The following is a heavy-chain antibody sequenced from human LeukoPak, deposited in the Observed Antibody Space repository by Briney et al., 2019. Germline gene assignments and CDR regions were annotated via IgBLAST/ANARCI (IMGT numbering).Heavy chain of an antibody. CDR1: RYTFTSYG. D-gene: IGHD1-26*01. J-gene: IGHJ4*02. CDR2: ISAYIGNT. V-gene: IGHV1-18*01. Sequence: ASVKVSCKASRYTFTSYGTSWVRQAPGQGLEWRGLISAYIGNTNYAHKHQGRVTTATTTSTSTAYMELRRPRSDDTAVYYGARVRYSGSYIFDYWGQGTLVTVSS. CDR3: ARVRYSGSYIFDY.